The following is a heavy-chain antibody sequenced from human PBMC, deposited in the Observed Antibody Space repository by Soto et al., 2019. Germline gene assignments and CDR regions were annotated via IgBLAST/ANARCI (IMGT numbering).Heavy chain of an antibody. CDR3: ARAKVVVAATLNDAFDI. CDR2: TYYRSKWYN. CDR1: GDSVSSNSAA. V-gene: IGHV6-1*01. J-gene: IGHJ3*02. D-gene: IGHD2-15*01. Sequence: PSQTLSLTCAISGDSVSSNSAAWNWIRQSPSRGLEWLGRTYYRSKWYNDYAVSVKSRITINPDTSKNQFSLQLNSVTPEDTAVYYCARAKVVVAATLNDAFDIWGQGTMVTVSS.